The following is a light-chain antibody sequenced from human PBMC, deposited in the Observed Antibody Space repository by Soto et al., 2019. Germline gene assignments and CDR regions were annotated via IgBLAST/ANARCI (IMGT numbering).Light chain of an antibody. CDR1: SSNLGDNT. J-gene: IGLJ1*01. Sequence: QSVLTQPPSASGTPGQRVTISCSTSSSNLGDNTVNWYQQVPGAAPKLLIYSYDQRPSGVPDRFSGSKSGTSASLAISGLQSEDEADYYYAAWDASLDGYVFGTGTKLTVL. CDR3: AAWDASLDGYV. CDR2: SYD. V-gene: IGLV1-44*01.